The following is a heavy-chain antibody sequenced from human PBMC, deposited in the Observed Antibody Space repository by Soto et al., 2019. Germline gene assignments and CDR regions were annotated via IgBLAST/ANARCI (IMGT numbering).Heavy chain of an antibody. Sequence: QVQLQESGPGLVKPSETLSLTCSVSGVSISSYYWSWIRQPPGKGLEWIGYIHYTENTNYNPSLESRVTMSIDTSKNPFSLNLSSVTAADTAMYYCAGIHHWQYYDYWGQGTRVTVSS. CDR2: IHYTENT. D-gene: IGHD1-1*01. CDR1: GVSISSYY. V-gene: IGHV4-59*01. J-gene: IGHJ4*02. CDR3: AGIHHWQYYDY.